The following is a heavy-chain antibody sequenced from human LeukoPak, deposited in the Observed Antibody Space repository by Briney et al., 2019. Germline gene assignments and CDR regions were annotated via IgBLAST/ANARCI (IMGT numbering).Heavy chain of an antibody. J-gene: IGHJ4*02. CDR2: TSYDGSNK. CDR1: GFTLSSYG. CDR3: ARDPDYYDRSGYDY. V-gene: IGHV3-30*03. Sequence: GGSLRLSCAASGFTLSSYGMHWVRQAPGKGLEWVAVTSYDGSNKYYADSVKGRFAISRDNSKNTLYLQMNSLRAEDTAVYYCARDPDYYDRSGYDYWGQGTLVTVSS. D-gene: IGHD3-22*01.